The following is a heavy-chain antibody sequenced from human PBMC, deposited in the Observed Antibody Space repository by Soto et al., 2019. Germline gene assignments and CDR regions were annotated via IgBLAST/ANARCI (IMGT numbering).Heavy chain of an antibody. J-gene: IGHJ5*02. CDR3: ATSNWVDP. CDR2: IYYSGST. Sequence: SETLSLTCTVTGGSISSSSYYWGWIRQPPGKGLEWIGIIYYSGSTYYNPSLKSRVTISVDTSKNQFSLKLSSVSATDTAVYYCATSNWVDPWGLGTLVSVS. CDR1: GGSISSSSYY. V-gene: IGHV4-39*01.